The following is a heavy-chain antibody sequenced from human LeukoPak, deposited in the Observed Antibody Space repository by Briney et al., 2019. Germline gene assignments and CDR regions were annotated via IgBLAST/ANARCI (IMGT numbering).Heavy chain of an antibody. Sequence: SETLSLTCTVSGGSNSSYSWSWIRQPPGKGLEWIAYIHDSGSSNYNPSLKSRVTISIDTSKKQISLRLSSVTAADTAVYYCARGPRMVAMNGYAFDIWGPGTTVIVSS. CDR1: GGSNSSYS. V-gene: IGHV4-59*01. J-gene: IGHJ3*02. D-gene: IGHD2-2*01. CDR2: IHDSGSS. CDR3: ARGPRMVAMNGYAFDI.